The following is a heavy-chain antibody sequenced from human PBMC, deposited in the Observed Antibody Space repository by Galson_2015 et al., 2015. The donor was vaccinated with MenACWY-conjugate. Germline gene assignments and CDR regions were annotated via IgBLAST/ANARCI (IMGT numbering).Heavy chain of an antibody. J-gene: IGHJ4*02. CDR1: GFTFRSYA. Sequence: SGAEVTKPGESLRLSCAASGFTFRSYAMSWVRQAPGKGLEWVSGISGGGDSTYYADSVKGRFTISRDNSKNTLYLQMNSLRAEDTAVYYCAKDKNFGDYGDFDYWDQGTLVTVSS. V-gene: IGHV3-23*01. CDR3: AKDKNFGDYGDFDY. CDR2: ISGGGDST. D-gene: IGHD4-17*01.